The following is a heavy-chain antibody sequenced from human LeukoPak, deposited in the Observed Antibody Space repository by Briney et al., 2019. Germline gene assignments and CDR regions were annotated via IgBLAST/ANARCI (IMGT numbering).Heavy chain of an antibody. CDR3: ARDIRYCSSTSCYYFDY. CDR1: GGSISSYY. Sequence: PSETLSLTCTVSGGSISSYYWSWIRQPPGKGREWIGYIYHTGSIGYKHSLKSRVTISADTSKNQFSLKQISVTAADTAVYYWARDIRYCSSTSCYYFDYWGQGTLVTVSS. CDR2: IYHTGSI. J-gene: IGHJ4*02. D-gene: IGHD2-2*01. V-gene: IGHV4-59*12.